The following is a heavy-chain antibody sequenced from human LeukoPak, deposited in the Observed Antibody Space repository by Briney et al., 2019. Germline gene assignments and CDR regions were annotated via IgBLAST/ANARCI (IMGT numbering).Heavy chain of an antibody. J-gene: IGHJ4*02. CDR3: ARDNGISIFGVVNY. CDR2: ISSSSSYI. V-gene: IGHV3-21*01. CDR1: GFTFSSYS. D-gene: IGHD3-3*01. Sequence: GGSLRLSCAASGFTFSSYSMNWVRQAPGKGLEWVSSISSSSSYIYYADSVKGRFTISRDNAKNSLYLQMNSLRAEDTAVYYCARDNGISIFGVVNYWGQGTLVTVSS.